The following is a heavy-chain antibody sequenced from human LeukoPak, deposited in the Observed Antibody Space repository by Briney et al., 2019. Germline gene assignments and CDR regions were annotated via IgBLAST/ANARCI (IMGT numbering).Heavy chain of an antibody. CDR3: ARVGYSYVAFDI. D-gene: IGHD5-18*01. CDR2: ISSSSSYI. V-gene: IGHV3-21*01. J-gene: IGHJ3*02. CDR1: GFTFSSYS. Sequence: PGGSLRLSCAASGFTFSSYSMNWVRQAPGKGLEWVSSISSSSSYIYYADSVKGRFTISRDNAKNSLDLQMNSLRAEDTAVYYCARVGYSYVAFDIWGQGTMVTVSS.